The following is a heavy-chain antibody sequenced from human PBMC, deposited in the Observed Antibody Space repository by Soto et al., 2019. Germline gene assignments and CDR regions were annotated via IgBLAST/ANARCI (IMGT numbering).Heavy chain of an antibody. CDR2: IHYSGST. J-gene: IGHJ5*02. CDR3: AREDRNYYDSSGSYH. Sequence: SETLSLTCAVSGYSISSGYYWGWIRQHAGKGLEWIGYIHYSGSTSYNPSLKSRVTISIDTSKNQFSLKLNSVTAADTAVYYCAREDRNYYDSSGSYHWGQGTLVTVSS. CDR1: GYSISSGYY. V-gene: IGHV4-31*11. D-gene: IGHD3-22*01.